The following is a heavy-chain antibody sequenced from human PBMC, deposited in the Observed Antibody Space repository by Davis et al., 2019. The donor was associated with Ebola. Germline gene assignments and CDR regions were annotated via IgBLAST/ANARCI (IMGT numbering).Heavy chain of an antibody. Sequence: PGGSLRPSCAAPGFTFSNYGMHWVRQAPGKGLEWVAVISYDGSNKYYADSVKGRFTISRDNSKNTLYLQMNSLRAEDTAVYYCAKDQGDSRALYYYGMDVWGQGTTVTVSS. CDR1: GFTFSNYG. V-gene: IGHV3-30*18. J-gene: IGHJ6*02. CDR3: AKDQGDSRALYYYGMDV. D-gene: IGHD6-13*01. CDR2: ISYDGSNK.